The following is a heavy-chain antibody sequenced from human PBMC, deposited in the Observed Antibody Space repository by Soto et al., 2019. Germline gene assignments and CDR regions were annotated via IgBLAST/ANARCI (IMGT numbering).Heavy chain of an antibody. Sequence: QVQLVQSGAEVKEPGSSVKVSCMTSRGTFDRSAINWVRQAPGHGLEWLGGLVPQFGTPNYAQKFQDRVTIAADESTNTTSMELRGLTSDDTAVYYCARQKRDTPMVPSDDWGQGTLVTVSS. V-gene: IGHV1-69*01. CDR3: ARQKRDTPMVPSDD. CDR2: LVPQFGTP. CDR1: RGTFDRSA. D-gene: IGHD5-18*01. J-gene: IGHJ4*02.